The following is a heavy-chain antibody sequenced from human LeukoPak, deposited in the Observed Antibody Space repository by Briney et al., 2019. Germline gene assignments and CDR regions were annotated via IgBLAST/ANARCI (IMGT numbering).Heavy chain of an antibody. CDR2: INPHSGNT. CDR1: EYTFTGYY. D-gene: IGHD3-9*01. CDR3: ARGVKNYDILTGYYKRTPYYYYYYMDV. V-gene: IGHV1-8*03. J-gene: IGHJ6*03. Sequence: GASVKVSCKASEYTFTGYYLHWVRQAPGQGLEWMGWINPHSGNTGYAQKFQCRVTITRNTSISTAYMELSSLRSEDTAVYYCARGVKNYDILTGYYKRTPYYYYYYMDVWGKGTTVTVSS.